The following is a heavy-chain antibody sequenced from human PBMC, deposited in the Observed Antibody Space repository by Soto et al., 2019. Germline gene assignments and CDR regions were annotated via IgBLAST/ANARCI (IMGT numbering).Heavy chain of an antibody. Sequence: PGGSLRLSCAASGFTFSSYAMHWVRQAPGKGLEWVAVISYDGSNKYYADSVKGRFTISRDNSKNTLYLQMNSLRAEDTAVYYCARDPCSSTSCYQAYWGQGTLVTVSS. CDR2: ISYDGSNK. CDR1: GFTFSSYA. J-gene: IGHJ4*02. CDR3: ARDPCSSTSCYQAY. D-gene: IGHD2-2*01. V-gene: IGHV3-30-3*01.